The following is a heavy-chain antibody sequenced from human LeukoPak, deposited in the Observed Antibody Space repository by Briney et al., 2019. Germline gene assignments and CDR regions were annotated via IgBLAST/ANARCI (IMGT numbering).Heavy chain of an antibody. CDR2: LSGSGTYT. D-gene: IGHD4-23*01. Sequence: GGSLRLSCAASGFTFDSYAMSWVRQAPGKGLEWVAGLSGSGTYTYLADSVKGRFSVSRDTSKNTLHLQLNSLRIEDTAVYYCAKFSGNSLRVHFDDWGQGNLVTVSS. J-gene: IGHJ4*02. CDR1: GFTFDSYA. CDR3: AKFSGNSLRVHFDD. V-gene: IGHV3-23*01.